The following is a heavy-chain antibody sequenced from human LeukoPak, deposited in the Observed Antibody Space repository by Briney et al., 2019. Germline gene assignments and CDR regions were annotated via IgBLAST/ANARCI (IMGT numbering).Heavy chain of an antibody. J-gene: IGHJ6*03. V-gene: IGHV3-7*01. CDR1: GFNFSAYW. CDR3: ARDPYSGGYGAYYYYYMDV. Sequence: GGSLRLSCAASGFNFSAYWMTWVRQAPGKGLEWVANIKDDGSEKHYVGSVKGRFTISRDNAENSLYLQMNSLRDEDTAVYYCARDPYSGGYGAYYYYYMDVWGKGTTVTVSS. CDR2: IKDDGSEK. D-gene: IGHD6-19*01.